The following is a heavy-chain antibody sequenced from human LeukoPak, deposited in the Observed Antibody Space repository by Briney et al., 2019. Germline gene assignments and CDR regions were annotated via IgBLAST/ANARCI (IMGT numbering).Heavy chain of an antibody. CDR3: AKDLGFDWLTYAFDI. J-gene: IGHJ3*02. Sequence: GGSLRLSCAASGFTFSSYGMHWVRQAPGKGLEWVAVISYDGSNKYYADSVKGRFTISRDNSKNTLYLQMNSLRAEDTAVYYCAKDLGFDWLTYAFDIWGQGTMVTVSS. CDR2: ISYDGSNK. V-gene: IGHV3-30*18. CDR1: GFTFSSYG. D-gene: IGHD3-9*01.